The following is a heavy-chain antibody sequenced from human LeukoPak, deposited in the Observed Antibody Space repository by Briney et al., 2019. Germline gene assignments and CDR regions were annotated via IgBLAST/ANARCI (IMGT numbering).Heavy chain of an antibody. Sequence: GGSLRLSYAASGFTFSSYSMNWVRQAPGKGLEWVSSISSSSSYIYYADSVKGRFTISRDNAKNSLYLQMNSLRAEDTAVYYCARATIKARAYYFDYWGQGTLVTVSS. V-gene: IGHV3-21*01. J-gene: IGHJ4*02. CDR3: ARATIKARAYYFDY. CDR2: ISSSSSYI. CDR1: GFTFSSYS. D-gene: IGHD5-12*01.